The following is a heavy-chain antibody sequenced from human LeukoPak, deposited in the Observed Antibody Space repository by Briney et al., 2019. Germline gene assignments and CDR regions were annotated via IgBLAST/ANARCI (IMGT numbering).Heavy chain of an antibody. Sequence: SETLSLTCTVSGGSVNNYHWSWIRQPPGKGLEWIGYIHYSGSTSYNPSLKSRVIISLDTSKNQFSLRLTSVTAADTAVYYCARFSGSYYQYWGQGTLVTVSS. J-gene: IGHJ4*02. D-gene: IGHD2-15*01. CDR3: ARFSGSYYQY. CDR1: GGSVNNYH. V-gene: IGHV4-59*02. CDR2: IHYSGST.